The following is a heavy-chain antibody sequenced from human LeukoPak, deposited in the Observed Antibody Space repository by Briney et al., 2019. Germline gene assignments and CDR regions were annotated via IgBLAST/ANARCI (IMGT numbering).Heavy chain of an antibody. J-gene: IGHJ4*02. V-gene: IGHV1-46*01. CDR3: ARDLGGYSGYDFDY. CDR1: GYTFTGYW. D-gene: IGHD5-12*01. CDR2: ISPSGGST. Sequence: ASVKVSCKAFGYTFTGYWMHWVRQAPGQGPEWMGVISPSGGSTIYAQKFKGRVTLTRDMSTSTVYMELSSLRSEDTAVYYCARDLGGYSGYDFDYWGQGTLVTVSS.